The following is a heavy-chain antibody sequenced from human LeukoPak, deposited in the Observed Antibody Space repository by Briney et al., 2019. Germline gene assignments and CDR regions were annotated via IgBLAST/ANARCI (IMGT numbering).Heavy chain of an antibody. CDR3: ARDRLGPTFGVAPLDY. CDR2: ISGDSNDI. J-gene: IGHJ4*02. CDR1: GFPFSPYT. D-gene: IGHD3-3*01. Sequence: GGSLRLSCAASGFPFSPYTINWVRQAPGTGLEWVSSISGDSNDIYYADSVKGRFTISRDNAQNSVFLQMTSLRGDDTATYYCARDRLGPTFGVAPLDYWGRGTLVTVSS. V-gene: IGHV3-21*01.